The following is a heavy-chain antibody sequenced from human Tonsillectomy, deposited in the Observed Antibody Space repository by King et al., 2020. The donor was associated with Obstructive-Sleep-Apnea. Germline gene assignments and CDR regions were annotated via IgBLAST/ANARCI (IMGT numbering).Heavy chain of an antibody. J-gene: IGHJ4*02. CDR3: AKRVDTAMVFDY. CDR1: GFTFSNYA. CDR2: INTGGGTT. V-gene: IGHV3-23*04. Sequence: VQLVESGGGLVQPGGSLRLSCAASGFTFSNYAMSWVRQAPGKGLEWVSAINTGGGTTYYADSVKGRFTISRDNSKNTLYLQMNSRRAEATAVYYCAKRVDTAMVFDYWAREPWSPSPQ. D-gene: IGHD5-18*01.